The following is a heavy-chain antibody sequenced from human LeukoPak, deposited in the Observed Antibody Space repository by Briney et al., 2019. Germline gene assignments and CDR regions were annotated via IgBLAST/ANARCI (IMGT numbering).Heavy chain of an antibody. CDR1: GGSFSGYY. D-gene: IGHD2-2*01. J-gene: IGHJ4*02. V-gene: IGHV4-34*01. CDR3: ANHLACGSTSCPPFDD. CDR2: INHSGST. Sequence: PSETLSLTCAVYGGSFSGYYWSWIRQPPGKGLEWIGEINHSGSTNYNPSLKSRVTISVDTSKNQFSLKLSSVTAADTAVYYCANHLACGSTSCPPFDDWGQGTLVTVSS.